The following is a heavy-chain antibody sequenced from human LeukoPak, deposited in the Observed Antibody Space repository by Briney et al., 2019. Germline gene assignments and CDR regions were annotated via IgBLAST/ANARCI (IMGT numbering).Heavy chain of an antibody. CDR3: ASCTRDSSGYYYYYYYMDV. V-gene: IGHV3-7*01. CDR2: IKQDGSEK. D-gene: IGHD3-22*01. CDR1: GFTFSSYW. Sequence: GGSLRLSCAASGFTFSSYWMSWVRQAPGKGLEWVANIKQDGSEKYYVDSVKGRFTISRDNAKNSLYLQMNSLRAEDTAVYYCASCTRDSSGYYYYYYYMDVWGKGTTVTVSS. J-gene: IGHJ6*03.